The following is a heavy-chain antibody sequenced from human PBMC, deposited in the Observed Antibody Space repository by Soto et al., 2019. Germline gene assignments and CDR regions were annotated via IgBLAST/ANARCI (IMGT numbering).Heavy chain of an antibody. CDR1: GFTFSSYA. V-gene: IGHV3-23*01. Sequence: VGSLRLSCAASGFTFSSYAMSWVRQAPGKGLEWVSAISGSGGSTYYADSVKGRFTISRDNSKNTLYLQMNSLRAEDTAVYYCAKDRIAAAGTDYFDYWGQGTLVTVSS. CDR3: AKDRIAAAGTDYFDY. D-gene: IGHD6-13*01. CDR2: ISGSGGST. J-gene: IGHJ4*02.